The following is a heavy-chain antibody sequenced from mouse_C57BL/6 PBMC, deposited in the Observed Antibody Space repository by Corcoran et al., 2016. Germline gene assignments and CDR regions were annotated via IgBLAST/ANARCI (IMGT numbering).Heavy chain of an antibody. CDR1: GYTFTDYY. CDR2: IYPGSGNT. J-gene: IGHJ2*01. D-gene: IGHD1-1*01. V-gene: IGHV1-76*01. Sequence: QIQLQQSGPELVKPGASVKLSCKASGYTFTDYYINWVKQRPGQGLEWIARIYPGSGNTYYNEKFKGKATLTAEKSSSTAYMQLSSLTSEDSAVYFCARWGTGSSYGYWGQGTTLTVSS. CDR3: ARWGTGSSYGY.